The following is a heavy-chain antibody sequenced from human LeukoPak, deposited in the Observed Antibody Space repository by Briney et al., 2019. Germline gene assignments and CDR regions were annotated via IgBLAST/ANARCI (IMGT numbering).Heavy chain of an antibody. Sequence: GGSLRLSCAASGFIFSSYWMSWVRQAPGKGLEWVANIKHDGSEKYYVDSVKGRFTISVDSAKRSLYLQMNSLKDEDTAVYFCARDLSYGSLSFDPWGQGTLVTVSS. CDR2: IKHDGSEK. CDR1: GFIFSSYW. CDR3: ARDLSYGSLSFDP. V-gene: IGHV3-7*01. J-gene: IGHJ5*02. D-gene: IGHD3-10*01.